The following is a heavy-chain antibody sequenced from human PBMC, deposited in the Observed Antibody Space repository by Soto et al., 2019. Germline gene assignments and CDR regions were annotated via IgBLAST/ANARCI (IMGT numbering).Heavy chain of an antibody. CDR2: IIPIFGTA. D-gene: IGHD5-18*01. Sequence: SVKVSCKASGGTFSSYAISWVRQAPGQGPEWMGGIIPIFGTANYAQKFQGRVTITADKSTSTAYMELSSLRSEDTAVYYCARGAMAPYYYYGMDVWGQGTTVTVSS. CDR3: ARGAMAPYYYYGMDV. V-gene: IGHV1-69*06. J-gene: IGHJ6*02. CDR1: GGTFSSYA.